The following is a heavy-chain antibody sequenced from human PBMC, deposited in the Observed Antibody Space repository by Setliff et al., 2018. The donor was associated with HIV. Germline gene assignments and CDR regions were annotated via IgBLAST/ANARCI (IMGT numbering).Heavy chain of an antibody. J-gene: IGHJ4*02. Sequence: SETLSLTCTVSGAFISSGTFYWGWIRQPPGKGLEWLGYIYYSGSTTYNPSLRSRVTISIDTSKNQFSLNLRSVTAADTAVYYCARDPPGYGDSKDYWGQGKLVTVSS. CDR3: ARDPPGYGDSKDY. CDR2: IYYSGST. D-gene: IGHD4-17*01. CDR1: GAFISSGTFY. V-gene: IGHV4-61*01.